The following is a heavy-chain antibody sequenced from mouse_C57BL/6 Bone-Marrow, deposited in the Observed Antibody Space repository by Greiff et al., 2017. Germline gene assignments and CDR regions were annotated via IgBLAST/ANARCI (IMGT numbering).Heavy chain of an antibody. CDR2: IYPRSGNT. Sequence: QVQLQQSGAVLARPGASVKLSCKASGYTFTSYGISWVKQRTGQGLEWIGEIYPRSGNTYYTEKFKGQATLTADKSASTAYMERSSLTSEDSAVDFCARSSCYWGFAYWGQGTLVTVSA. J-gene: IGHJ3*01. CDR1: GYTFTSYG. CDR3: ARSSCYWGFAY. D-gene: IGHD2-12*01. V-gene: IGHV1-81*01.